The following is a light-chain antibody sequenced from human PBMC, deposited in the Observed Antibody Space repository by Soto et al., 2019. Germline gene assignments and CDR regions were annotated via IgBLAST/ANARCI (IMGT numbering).Light chain of an antibody. CDR2: DDN. CDR3: GSWDSSLSAYV. Sequence: SVPRQPASVSAAPGQKVTVSCSGSSSNIGGSSVSWYQPLPGTAPKLLIYDDNKRPSGIPDRFSGSKSGTSATLGITGFQTGDEVDYYCGSWDSSLSAYVFGNGTKVNV. CDR1: SSNIGGSS. V-gene: IGLV1-51*01. J-gene: IGLJ1*01.